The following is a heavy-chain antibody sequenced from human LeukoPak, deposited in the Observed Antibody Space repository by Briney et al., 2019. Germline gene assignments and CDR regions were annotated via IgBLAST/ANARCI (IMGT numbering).Heavy chain of an antibody. Sequence: KPGGSLRLSCAVSGFTFGSYSMNWVRQAPGKGLEWVSFISTSGSYIYCADSVKGRFTISRDNAKNSLYLQMNSLRAEDTAVYYCASQTPRRLPIAVADYFDYWGQGTLVTVSS. CDR2: ISTSGSYI. J-gene: IGHJ4*02. V-gene: IGHV3-21*01. CDR1: GFTFGSYS. CDR3: ASQTPRRLPIAVADYFDY. D-gene: IGHD6-19*01.